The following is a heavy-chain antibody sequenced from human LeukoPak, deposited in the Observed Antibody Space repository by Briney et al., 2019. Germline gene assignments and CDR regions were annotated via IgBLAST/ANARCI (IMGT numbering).Heavy chain of an antibody. V-gene: IGHV3-7*01. Sequence: PGGSLRLSCAASGFTFGSYWMGWVRQAPGKGLEWVANIKRDSSEKYYVDSVKGRFTISRDNAKNSLYLQMNSLRAEDTAVYYCARHYDISGYYYFDSWGQGALVTASS. CDR1: GFTFGSYW. D-gene: IGHD3-22*01. CDR3: ARHYDISGYYYFDS. J-gene: IGHJ4*02. CDR2: IKRDSSEK.